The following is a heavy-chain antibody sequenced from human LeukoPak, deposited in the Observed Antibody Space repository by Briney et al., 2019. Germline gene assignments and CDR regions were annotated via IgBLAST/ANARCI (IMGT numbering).Heavy chain of an antibody. CDR3: AGEGYHYGSGNYYKIGY. CDR1: GFTFSSFD. Sequence: GGSLRLSCAASGFTFSSFDMHWVRQPTGQGLEWVSTIGTASDTYYPGSVEGRFTLSRDNAKKSLFLQMSSLSVEDTGVYYCAGEGYHYGSGNYYKIGYWGQGTLVTVSS. D-gene: IGHD3-10*01. V-gene: IGHV3-13*01. J-gene: IGHJ4*02. CDR2: IGTASDT.